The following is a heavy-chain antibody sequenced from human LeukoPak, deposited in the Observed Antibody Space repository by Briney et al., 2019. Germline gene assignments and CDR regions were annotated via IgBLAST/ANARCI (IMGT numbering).Heavy chain of an antibody. J-gene: IGHJ4*02. CDR2: IYYSGST. CDR1: GGSFSSYY. V-gene: IGHV4-59*08. Sequence: PSETLSLTCTVSGGSFSSYYWSWIRQPPGKALEWIGYIYYSGSTNYNPSLKSRVTISVDTSKDQFSLKLSSVTAADTAVYYCARLSPYPGVWASDYWGQGTLVTVSS. CDR3: ARLSPYPGVWASDY. D-gene: IGHD6-13*01.